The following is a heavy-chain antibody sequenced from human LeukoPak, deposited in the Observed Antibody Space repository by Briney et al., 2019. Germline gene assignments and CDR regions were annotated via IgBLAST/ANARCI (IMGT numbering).Heavy chain of an antibody. CDR3: ARTDGSGSYYNDYYFVY. J-gene: IGHJ4*02. V-gene: IGHV5-51*01. CDR2: IYPGDSDT. Sequence: HGESLKISCKGSGYSFTSYWIGWVRQMPGKGLEWMGIIYPGDSDTRYSPSFQGQVTISADKSISTAYLQWTSLKASDSAMFYCARTDGSGSYYNDYYFVYWGQGTLVTVSS. D-gene: IGHD3-10*01. CDR1: GYSFTSYW.